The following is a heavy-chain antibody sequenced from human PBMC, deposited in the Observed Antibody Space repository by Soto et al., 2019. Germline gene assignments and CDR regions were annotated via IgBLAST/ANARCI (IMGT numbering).Heavy chain of an antibody. CDR2: IYYTGGT. CDR3: ARSTGTYFDY. V-gene: IGHV4-31*03. CDR1: GGSISSGGFF. J-gene: IGHJ4*02. D-gene: IGHD1-1*01. Sequence: PSETLSLTCTVSGGSISSGGFFWNWIRQYPGKGLEWIGYIYYTGGTDYNPSLKSRVTISRDTSKNHLSLIVRSVTAADTAMYYCARSTGTYFDYWGQGTPVTAPQ.